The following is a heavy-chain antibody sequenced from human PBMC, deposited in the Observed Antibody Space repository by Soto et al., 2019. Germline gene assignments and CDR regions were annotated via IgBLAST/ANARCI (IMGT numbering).Heavy chain of an antibody. CDR2: ISGSGGST. J-gene: IGHJ5*02. CDR1: GFTFSSYA. D-gene: IGHD2-2*01. V-gene: IGHV3-23*01. Sequence: GGSLRLSCAASGFTFSSYAMSWVRQAPGKGLEWVSAISGSGGSTYYADSVKGRFTISRDNSKNTLYLQMNSLRAEDTAVYYCAKAQYCSSTSCYGDRYNWFDPWGQGTLVTVSS. CDR3: AKAQYCSSTSCYGDRYNWFDP.